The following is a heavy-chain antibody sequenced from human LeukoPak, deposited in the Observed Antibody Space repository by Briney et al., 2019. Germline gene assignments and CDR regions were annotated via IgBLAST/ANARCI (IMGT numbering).Heavy chain of an antibody. J-gene: IGHJ4*02. Sequence: GGSLRLSCAASGFTFSSFSMNWVRQAPGKGLEWVSYISSTSSTIYYADSVKGRFTISRDNAKNSLYLQMNSLRAEDTAVYYCARSSRLTFDYWGQGTLVTVSS. CDR1: GFTFSSFS. CDR3: ARSSRLTFDY. V-gene: IGHV3-48*01. CDR2: ISSTSSTI. D-gene: IGHD6-6*01.